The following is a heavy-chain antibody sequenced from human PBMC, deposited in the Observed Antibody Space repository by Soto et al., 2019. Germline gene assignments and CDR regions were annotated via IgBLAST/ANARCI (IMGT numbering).Heavy chain of an antibody. CDR2: INPGNGNI. D-gene: IGHD1-26*01. Sequence: ASVKVSCKASGYSLTSYTMHWVRQAPGQRLEWMGWINPGNGNIKYSQNFQGRVTITRDTSASTAYMELSSLISEDTAMYYCARDWGPASGSYYAGGMDVWGRGTTVTVSS. CDR1: GYSLTSYT. J-gene: IGHJ6*02. V-gene: IGHV1-3*01. CDR3: ARDWGPASGSYYAGGMDV.